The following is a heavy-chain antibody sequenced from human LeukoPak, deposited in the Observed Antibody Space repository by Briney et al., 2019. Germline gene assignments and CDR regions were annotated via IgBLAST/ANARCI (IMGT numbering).Heavy chain of an antibody. CDR2: ISYDGSNK. CDR3: AKDRAAAGTRWFDP. Sequence: GGSLRLSCAASGFTFSSYGMHWVRQAPGKGLEWVAVISYDGSNKYYADSVKGRFTISRDNSKNTLYLQMSSLRAEDTAVYYCAKDRAAAGTRWFDPWGQGTLVTVSS. CDR1: GFTFSSYG. D-gene: IGHD6-13*01. V-gene: IGHV3-30*18. J-gene: IGHJ5*02.